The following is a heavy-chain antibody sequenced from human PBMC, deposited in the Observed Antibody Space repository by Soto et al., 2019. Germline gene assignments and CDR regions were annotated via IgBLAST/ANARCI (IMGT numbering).Heavy chain of an antibody. CDR2: ILHGGRAE. Sequence: PGGSLRLSCAASGFNFTSSDMHGGRQAPGKGLEWMALILHGGRAEYYADSAKGRFTISRDNSWSKLYLQMNSLRAEDTAVYYCARRRDGYSFYFYYGMDGCGQGTTVTVSS. J-gene: IGHJ6*02. V-gene: IGHV3-30*03. CDR1: GFNFTSSD. D-gene: IGHD4-4*01. CDR3: ARRRDGYSFYFYYGMDG.